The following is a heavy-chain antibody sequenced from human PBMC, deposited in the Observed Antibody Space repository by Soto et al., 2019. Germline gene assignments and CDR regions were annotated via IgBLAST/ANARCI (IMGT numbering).Heavy chain of an antibody. CDR1: GFSFSTYG. D-gene: IGHD3-3*01. CDR3: AKPATNYDFWSGYDY. CDR2: ISFDGSNK. V-gene: IGHV3-30*18. J-gene: IGHJ4*02. Sequence: GGSLRLSCAASGFSFSTYGMHWVRQAPGKGLQWVATISFDGSNKYYADSMKGRFTISRDNSKNTLFLKMNSLRTEDTALFYCAKPATNYDFWSGYDYWGQGTLVTVSS.